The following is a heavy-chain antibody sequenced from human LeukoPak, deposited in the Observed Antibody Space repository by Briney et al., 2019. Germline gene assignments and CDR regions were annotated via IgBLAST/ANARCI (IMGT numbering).Heavy chain of an antibody. CDR2: IYPGDSDT. J-gene: IGHJ4*02. V-gene: IGHV5-51*01. D-gene: IGHD5-18*01. CDR1: GYSFTSYW. Sequence: GESLKISCEGSGYSFTSYWIGWVRQMPGKGLEWMGIIYPGDSDTRYSPSFQGQVTISADKSISTAYLQWSSLKASDTAMYYCARQGRAGGYTYGYFDYWGQGTLVTVSS. CDR3: ARQGRAGGYTYGYFDY.